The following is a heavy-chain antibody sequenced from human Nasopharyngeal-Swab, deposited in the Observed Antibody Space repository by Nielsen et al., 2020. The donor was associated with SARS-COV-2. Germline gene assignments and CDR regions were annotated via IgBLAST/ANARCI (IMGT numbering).Heavy chain of an antibody. V-gene: IGHV1-2*06. CDR3: ARDYCGGDCFPDS. J-gene: IGHJ4*02. CDR1: GYTFTGYY. Sequence: ASVKVSCKASGYTFTGYYIHWVRQAPGQGLEWMGRINPYRGGTNYAQKFQGRVTMTRDTSISTAYMELSRLRSDDTAVYYCARDYCGGDCFPDSWGQGTLVTVSS. CDR2: INPYRGGT. D-gene: IGHD2-21*02.